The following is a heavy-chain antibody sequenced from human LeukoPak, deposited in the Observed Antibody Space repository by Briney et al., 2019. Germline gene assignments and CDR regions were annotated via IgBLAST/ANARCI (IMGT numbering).Heavy chain of an antibody. J-gene: IGHJ4*02. V-gene: IGHV3-48*03. D-gene: IGHD5-24*01. Sequence: GGSLRLSCAASGFTFSSYEMNWARQAPGKGLEWVSYIDSSCSNIHHADPVKGRFTISRDNAKNSLYLKMNSLRAEDKAVYYCARTKEIASISYFDSWGQGTLVTVSS. CDR2: IDSSCSNI. CDR3: ARTKEIASISYFDS. CDR1: GFTFSSYE.